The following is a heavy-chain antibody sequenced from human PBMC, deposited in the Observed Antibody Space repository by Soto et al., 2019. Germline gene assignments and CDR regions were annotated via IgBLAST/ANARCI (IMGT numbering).Heavy chain of an antibody. CDR1: GGSISSYY. CDR3: ARSQTTVTSYDY. V-gene: IGHV4-59*12. Sequence: SETLSLTCTVSGGSISSYYWSWIRQPPGKGLEWIGYIYYSGSTNYNPSLKSRVTISVDRSKNQFSLKLSSVTAADTAVYYCARSQTTVTSYDYWGQGNLVTVS. J-gene: IGHJ4*02. CDR2: IYYSGST. D-gene: IGHD4-17*01.